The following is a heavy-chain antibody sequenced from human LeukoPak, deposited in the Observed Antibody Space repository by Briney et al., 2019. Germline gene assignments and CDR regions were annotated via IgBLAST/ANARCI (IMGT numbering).Heavy chain of an antibody. D-gene: IGHD5-24*01. CDR3: ARERDGYNPDYYYMDV. Sequence: PSETLSLTCTVSGGSISSYYWSWIRQPPGKGLEWIGYIYYSGSTNYNPSLKSRVTISVDTSKNQFSLKLSSVTAADTAVYYCARERDGYNPDYYYMDVWAKGPRSPSP. J-gene: IGHJ6*03. CDR2: IYYSGST. CDR1: GGSISSYY. V-gene: IGHV4-59*01.